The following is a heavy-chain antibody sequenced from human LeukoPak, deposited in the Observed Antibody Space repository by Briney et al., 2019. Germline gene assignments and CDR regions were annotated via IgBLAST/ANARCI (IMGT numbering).Heavy chain of an antibody. CDR1: GFTFNGSP. CDR2: IRSKADNYAT. J-gene: IGHJ4*02. V-gene: IGHV3-73*01. Sequence: GGSLRLSCAASGFTFNGSPILWVRQASGKGLEWVGRIRSKADNYATAYAASVQGRCTISRDDSKSTAYLQLNSLKTEDTAVYYCTQSNYWGQGALVTVSS. CDR3: TQSNY.